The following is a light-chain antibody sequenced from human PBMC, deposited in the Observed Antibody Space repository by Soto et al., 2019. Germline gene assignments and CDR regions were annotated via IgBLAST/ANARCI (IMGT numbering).Light chain of an antibody. V-gene: IGKV1-5*03. CDR1: QSISSW. J-gene: IGKJ1*01. CDR3: QQYNSYSTWT. Sequence: DIRMTQSASTLSASVGCRFTITCPASQSISSWLAWYQQKPGKAPKVLIYKASSLESGVPSRFSGSGSGTEFTLTISSLQPDDFATYYCQQYNSYSTWTFGQGTKVDIK. CDR2: KAS.